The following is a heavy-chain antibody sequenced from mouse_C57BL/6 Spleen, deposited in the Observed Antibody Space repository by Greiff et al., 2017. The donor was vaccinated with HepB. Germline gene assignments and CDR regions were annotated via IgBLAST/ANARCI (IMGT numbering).Heavy chain of an antibody. CDR2: ISDGGSYT. Sequence: EVKLMESGGGLVKPGGSLKLSCAASGFTFSSYAMSWVRQTPEKRLEWVATISDGGSYTYYPDNVKGRCTISRDNAKNNLYLQMSHLKSEDTAMYYCARDPYSNYGGYFDYWGQGTTLTVSS. D-gene: IGHD2-5*01. CDR1: GFTFSSYA. J-gene: IGHJ2*01. CDR3: ARDPYSNYGGYFDY. V-gene: IGHV5-4*01.